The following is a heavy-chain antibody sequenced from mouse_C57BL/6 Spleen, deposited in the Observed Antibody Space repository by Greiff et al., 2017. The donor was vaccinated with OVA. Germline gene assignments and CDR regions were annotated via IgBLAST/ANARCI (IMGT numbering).Heavy chain of an antibody. CDR2: IYPGDGDT. CDR1: GYAFSSYW. D-gene: IGHD2-4*01. CDR3: ARWEITKAMDY. Sequence: QVTLKVSGAELVKPGASVKISCKASGYAFSSYWMNWVKQRPGKGLEWIGQIYPGDGDTNYNGKFKGKATLTADKSSSTAYMQLSSLTSEDSAVYFCARWEITKAMDYWGQGTSVTVSS. V-gene: IGHV1-80*01. J-gene: IGHJ4*01.